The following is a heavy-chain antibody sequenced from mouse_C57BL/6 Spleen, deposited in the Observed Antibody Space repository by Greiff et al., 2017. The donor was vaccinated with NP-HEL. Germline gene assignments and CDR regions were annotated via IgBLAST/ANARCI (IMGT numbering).Heavy chain of an antibody. J-gene: IGHJ2*01. Sequence: VNVVESGPGLVAPSQSLSITCTVSGFSLTSYAISWVRQPPGKGLEWLGVIWTGGGTNYNSAPKSRLSISKDNSKSQVFLKMNSLQTDDTARYYCARKRYYGSSPYFDYWGQGTTLTVSS. V-gene: IGHV2-9-1*01. CDR1: GFSLTSYA. CDR2: IWTGGGT. CDR3: ARKRYYGSSPYFDY. D-gene: IGHD1-1*01.